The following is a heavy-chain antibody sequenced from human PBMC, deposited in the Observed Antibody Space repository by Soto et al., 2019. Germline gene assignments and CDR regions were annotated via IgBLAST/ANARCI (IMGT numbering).Heavy chain of an antibody. CDR2: IYYSGST. D-gene: IGHD3-3*01. J-gene: IGHJ4*02. Sequence: SETLSLTXTVSGGSISSYYWSWIRQPPGKGLEWIGYIYYSGSTNYNPSLKSRVTISVDTSKNQFSLKLSSVTAADTAVYYCARGLGDFWSGYVWSFDYWGQGTLVTVSS. CDR1: GGSISSYY. CDR3: ARGLGDFWSGYVWSFDY. V-gene: IGHV4-59*01.